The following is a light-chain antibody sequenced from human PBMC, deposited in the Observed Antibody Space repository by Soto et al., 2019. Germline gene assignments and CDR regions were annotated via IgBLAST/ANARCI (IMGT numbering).Light chain of an antibody. V-gene: IGKV1-5*01. CDR2: DAS. CDR1: QSISSW. J-gene: IGKJ1*01. Sequence: DIQMTQSPSTLSASLGDRVTITCRASQSISSWLAWYQQKPGKAPKLLIYDASSLESGVPSRLSGSGSGTEFTLTISSLQPDDSATYYCQQYNTYWTFGQGTKVDIK. CDR3: QQYNTYWT.